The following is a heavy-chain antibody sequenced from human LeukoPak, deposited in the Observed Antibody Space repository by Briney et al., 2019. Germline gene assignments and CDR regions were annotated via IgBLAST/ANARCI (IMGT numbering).Heavy chain of an antibody. V-gene: IGHV3-53*01. CDR3: ASRHVPDSSGSPGFDP. CDR2: IYSGGDT. CDR1: GFTVSSNC. D-gene: IGHD3-22*01. J-gene: IGHJ5*02. Sequence: GGSLRLSCASSGFTVSSNCMTWVRRAPGKGLEWVSVIYSGGDTYNADSVKGRFTISRDNSKNTLYLQMNSLRAEDTAVYYCASRHVPDSSGSPGFDPWGQGTLVTVSS.